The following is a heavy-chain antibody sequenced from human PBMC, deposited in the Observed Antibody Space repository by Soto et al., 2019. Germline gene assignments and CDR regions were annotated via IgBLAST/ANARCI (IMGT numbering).Heavy chain of an antibody. J-gene: IGHJ3*01. D-gene: IGHD1-1*01. V-gene: IGHV3-53*01. Sequence: HPGGSLRLSCAGSGFTLTRSAVSWVRQAPGKGLEWVSALYDVDGSFYADSVKGRFTTSSDSSKTTVYLQMNDLRPDDTAVYYCATWHEREHAYDVWGQGTTVTVSS. CDR1: GFTLTRSA. CDR2: LYDVDGS. CDR3: ATWHEREHAYDV.